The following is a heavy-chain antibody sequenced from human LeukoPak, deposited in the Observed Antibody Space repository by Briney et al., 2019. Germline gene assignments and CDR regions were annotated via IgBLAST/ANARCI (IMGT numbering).Heavy chain of an antibody. CDR2: INHSGST. J-gene: IGHJ2*01. Sequence: SETLSLTCAVYGGSFSGYYWSWIHQPPGKGLEWIGEINHSGSTNYNPSLKSRVTISVDTSKNQFSLKLSSVTAADTAVYYCARDRLGPAYYYDSSGYRPYWYFDLWGRGTLVTVSS. CDR1: GGSFSGYY. D-gene: IGHD3-22*01. V-gene: IGHV4-34*01. CDR3: ARDRLGPAYYYDSSGYRPYWYFDL.